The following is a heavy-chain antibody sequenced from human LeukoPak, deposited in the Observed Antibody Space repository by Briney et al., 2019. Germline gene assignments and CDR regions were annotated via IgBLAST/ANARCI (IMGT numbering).Heavy chain of an antibody. CDR1: GFTFSSYG. CDR3: ARGADTSNSWPIDY. Sequence: PGRSLSLSCAASGFTFSSYGMHWVRQAPGKGLGWVAVIWYDGSNKYYADSVKGRCTISRDNAKNSLSLQMNSLRAEDTAVYYCARGADTSNSWPIDYWGQGTLVTVSS. D-gene: IGHD6-13*01. J-gene: IGHJ4*02. CDR2: IWYDGSNK. V-gene: IGHV3-33*01.